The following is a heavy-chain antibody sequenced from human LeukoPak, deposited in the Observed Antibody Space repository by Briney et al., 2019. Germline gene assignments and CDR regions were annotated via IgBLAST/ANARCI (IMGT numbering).Heavy chain of an antibody. Sequence: SETLSLTCTVSGGSISSYYWSWIRQPPGKGLEWIWYIYYSGSTNYNPSLKSRVTISVDTSKNQFSLKLSSVTAADTAVYYCARHGGYSCGQSGMDVWGQGTTVTVSS. CDR2: IYYSGST. CDR3: ARHGGYSCGQSGMDV. CDR1: GGSISSYY. V-gene: IGHV4-59*08. D-gene: IGHD5-18*01. J-gene: IGHJ6*02.